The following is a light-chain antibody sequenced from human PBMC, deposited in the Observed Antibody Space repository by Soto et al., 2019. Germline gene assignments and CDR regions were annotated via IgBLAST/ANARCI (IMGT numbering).Light chain of an antibody. CDR2: AAS. J-gene: IGKJ1*01. CDR3: QQYNTYPWT. Sequence: EIVLTQSPAALSLSPGERATLSCRASQSVSNYLSWYQQRPGRAPRLLIFAASHRATGIPDRCIGSGSGTDFTLTINSLEPEDFAVYYCQQYNTYPWTFGPGTNVEI. CDR1: QSVSNY. V-gene: IGKV3-11*01.